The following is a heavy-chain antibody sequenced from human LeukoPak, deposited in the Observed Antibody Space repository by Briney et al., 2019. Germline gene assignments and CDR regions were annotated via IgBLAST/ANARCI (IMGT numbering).Heavy chain of an antibody. CDR2: FDPEDGET. CDR1: GYTLTELS. J-gene: IGHJ6*03. D-gene: IGHD3-10*01. V-gene: IGHV1-24*01. Sequence: GASVKVSCKVSGYTLTELSMHWVRQAPGKGLEWMGGFDPEDGETIYAQKFQGRVTMTEDTSTDTAYMELSSLRSEDTAVYYCATYNFGYYYYYMDVWGKGTTVTVSS. CDR3: ATYNFGYYYYYMDV.